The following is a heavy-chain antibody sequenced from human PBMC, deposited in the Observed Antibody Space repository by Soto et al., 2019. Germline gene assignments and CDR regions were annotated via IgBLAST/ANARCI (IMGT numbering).Heavy chain of an antibody. CDR1: GYNFNQYY. CDR3: ARGPDDSDVPRWDH. CDR2: INLRGGTT. Sequence: QVQLVQSGPEVRKPGASVRLSCATSGYNFNQYYIHWVRQAPGQGLEWMGIINLRGGTTEYAHKFLRTVTVTAHPSTRTAYMELSSLRSEDTAVYFCARGPDDSDVPRWDHWGQGTLITVSS. D-gene: IGHD4-17*01. J-gene: IGHJ4*02. V-gene: IGHV1-46*02.